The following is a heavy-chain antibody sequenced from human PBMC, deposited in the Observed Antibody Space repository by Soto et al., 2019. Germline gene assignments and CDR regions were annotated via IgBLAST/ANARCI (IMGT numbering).Heavy chain of an antibody. Sequence: RASVKVSCKASGGTFSSYAISWVRQAPGQGLEWMGGIIAIFGTANYAQKFQGRVTITADESTSTAYMELSSLRSEDTAVYYCARARGVYCSSTSCYGNYYYYGMDVWGQGTTVTVSS. CDR1: GGTFSSYA. CDR2: IIAIFGTA. CDR3: ARARGVYCSSTSCYGNYYYYGMDV. D-gene: IGHD2-2*01. V-gene: IGHV1-69*13. J-gene: IGHJ6*02.